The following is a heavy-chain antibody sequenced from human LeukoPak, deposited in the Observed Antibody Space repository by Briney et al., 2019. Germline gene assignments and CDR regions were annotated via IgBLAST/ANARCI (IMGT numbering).Heavy chain of an antibody. V-gene: IGHV1-2*04. CDR2: INPNSGGT. J-gene: IGHJ5*02. D-gene: IGHD3-22*01. Sequence: GASVKVSCKASGYTFTGYYMHWVRQAPGQGLEWMGWINPNSGGTNYAQKFQGWVTMTRDTSISTAYMELSRLRSDDTAVYYCARAYDSTNPFVWFDPWGQGTLVTVSS. CDR1: GYTFTGYY. CDR3: ARAYDSTNPFVWFDP.